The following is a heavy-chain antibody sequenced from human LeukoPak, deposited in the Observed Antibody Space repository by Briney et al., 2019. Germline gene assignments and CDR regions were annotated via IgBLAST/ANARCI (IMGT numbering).Heavy chain of an antibody. CDR1: GFTFNIYA. CDR3: ADVRGVISSSVDY. D-gene: IGHD3-10*01. V-gene: IGHV3-30*02. J-gene: IGHJ4*02. Sequence: GGSLRLSCAASGFTFNIYAMHWVRQAPGKGLEWVAFIRYDGSDKYYADSVKGRFTISRDNSKNTLYLQMNSLRAEDTAVYYCADVRGVISSSVDYWGQGTLVTVSS. CDR2: IRYDGSDK.